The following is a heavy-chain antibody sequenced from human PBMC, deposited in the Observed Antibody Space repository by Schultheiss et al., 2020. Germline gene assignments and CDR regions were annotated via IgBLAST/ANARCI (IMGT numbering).Heavy chain of an antibody. CDR1: GFTFSSYA. Sequence: VGSLRLSCAASGFTFSSYAMHWVRQAPGKGLEWVSAISGSGGSTYYADSVTGRFTISRDNSKSTLFLQMNSLRAEDTAVYYCARGGKRELLFIHIWGQGTTVTGSS. V-gene: IGHV3-23*01. CDR2: ISGSGGST. CDR3: ARGGKRELLFIHI. J-gene: IGHJ6*02. D-gene: IGHD1-26*01.